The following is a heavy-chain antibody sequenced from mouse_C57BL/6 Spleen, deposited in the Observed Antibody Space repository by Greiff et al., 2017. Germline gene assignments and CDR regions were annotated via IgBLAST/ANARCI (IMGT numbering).Heavy chain of an antibody. CDR1: GFTFSSYG. J-gene: IGHJ1*03. CDR2: ISRGGSYT. Sequence: EVQLVESGGDLVKPGGSLKLSCAASGFTFSSYGMSWVRQTPDKRLEWVATISRGGSYTYYPDSMKGRFTISRDNAKNTQYLQMSSLKSEDTAVYYCARHYYSNQYFDVWGTGTTVTVSS. V-gene: IGHV5-6*01. D-gene: IGHD2-5*01. CDR3: ARHYYSNQYFDV.